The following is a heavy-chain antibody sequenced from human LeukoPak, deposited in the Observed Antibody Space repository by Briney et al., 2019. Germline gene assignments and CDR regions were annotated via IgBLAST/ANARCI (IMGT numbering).Heavy chain of an antibody. D-gene: IGHD1-26*01. CDR1: GFTFDDYA. CDR3: AKDMVWSGSYYDLYYYYGMDV. V-gene: IGHV3-43*02. J-gene: IGHJ6*02. Sequence: GGSLRLSCAASGFTFDDYAMHWVRLAPGKGLEWVSLISGDGGSTYYADSVKGRFTISRDNSKNSLYLQMNSLRTEDTALYYCAKDMVWSGSYYDLYYYYGMDVWGQGTTVTVSS. CDR2: ISGDGGST.